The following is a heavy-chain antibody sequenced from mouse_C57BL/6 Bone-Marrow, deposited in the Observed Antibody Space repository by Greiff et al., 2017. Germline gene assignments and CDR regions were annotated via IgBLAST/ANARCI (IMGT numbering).Heavy chain of an antibody. D-gene: IGHD2-4*01. CDR1: GYTFTSYW. J-gene: IGHJ2*01. CDR2: IDPSDSET. CDR3: AREARLRRYGY. V-gene: IGHV1-52*01. Sequence: QVQLKEPGAELVRPGSSVKLSCKASGYTFTSYWMHWVKQRPIQGLEWIGNIDPSDSETHYNQKFKDKATLTVDKSSSTAYMQLSSLTSEDSAVYYCAREARLRRYGYWGQSTTLTVSA.